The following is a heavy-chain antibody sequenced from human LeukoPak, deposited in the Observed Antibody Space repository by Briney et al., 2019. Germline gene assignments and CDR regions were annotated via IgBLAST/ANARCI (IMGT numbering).Heavy chain of an antibody. J-gene: IGHJ4*02. CDR2: IYYSGST. D-gene: IGHD6-13*01. V-gene: IGHV4-59*08. CDR1: GGSISSHY. Sequence: SETLSLTCTVSGGSISSHYWSWIRQPPGKGLEWIGYIYYSGSTNYNPSLKSRVTISVDTSKNQFSLKLSSVTAADTAVYYCATTPTGIAAAGREEDYWGQGTLVTVSS. CDR3: ATTPTGIAAAGREEDY.